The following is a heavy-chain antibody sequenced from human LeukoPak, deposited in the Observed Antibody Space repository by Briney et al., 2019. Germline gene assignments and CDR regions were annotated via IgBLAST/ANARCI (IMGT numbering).Heavy chain of an antibody. Sequence: SVKVSCKASGGTFSSYAISWVRQAPGQGLEWMGRIIPIFGTANYAQKFQGRVTITTDESTSTAYMELSSLRSEDTAVYYCARHWRKAQALGYFDYWGQGTLVTVSS. D-gene: IGHD3-16*01. J-gene: IGHJ4*02. V-gene: IGHV1-69*05. CDR3: ARHWRKAQALGYFDY. CDR1: GGTFSSYA. CDR2: IIPIFGTA.